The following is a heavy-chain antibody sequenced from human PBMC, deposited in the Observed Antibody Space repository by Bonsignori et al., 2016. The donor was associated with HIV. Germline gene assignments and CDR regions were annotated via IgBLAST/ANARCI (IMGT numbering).Heavy chain of an antibody. J-gene: IGHJ4*02. CDR2: ISYSGNP. D-gene: IGHD2-8*01. V-gene: IGHV4-30-4*01. Sequence: WIRQPPGKGLEWIGYISYSGNPYYRPSLKSRVTISRDTSKSQFSLRLTSVTAADTAVYYCVRDGSGSGYLYYDLWGQGIQVTVSS. CDR3: VRDGSGSGYLYYDL.